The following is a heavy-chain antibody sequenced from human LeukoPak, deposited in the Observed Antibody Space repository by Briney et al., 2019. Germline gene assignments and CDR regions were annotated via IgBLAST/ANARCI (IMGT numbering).Heavy chain of an antibody. CDR1: GGSISSSSYC. J-gene: IGHJ6*03. D-gene: IGHD1-26*01. CDR2: IYYSGST. V-gene: IGHV4-39*01. CDR3: SGVGEYYYYMDV. Sequence: PSETLSLTCTVSGGSISSSSYCWGWIRQPPGKGLEWIGSIYYSGSTYYNPSLKSRVTISVDTSKNQFSLKLSSVTAADTAVYYCSGVGEYYYYMDVWGKGTTVTVSS.